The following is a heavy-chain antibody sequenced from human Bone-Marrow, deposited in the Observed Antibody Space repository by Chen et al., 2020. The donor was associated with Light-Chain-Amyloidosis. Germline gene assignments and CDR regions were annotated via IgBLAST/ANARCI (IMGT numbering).Heavy chain of an antibody. Sequence: VQLVESGGVVVQPGGSLRHYCADSGFTFDDFTMHWVRQVPGKGLEWVSLISWDGRSTYYADSVKGRFTISRDNSKNSLYLQMNSLRTEDTALYYCVKDIEQYQLLFGLGYWGQGTLVTVSS. CDR2: ISWDGRST. D-gene: IGHD2-2*01. CDR1: GFTFDDFT. J-gene: IGHJ4*02. CDR3: VKDIEQYQLLFGLGY. V-gene: IGHV3-43*01.